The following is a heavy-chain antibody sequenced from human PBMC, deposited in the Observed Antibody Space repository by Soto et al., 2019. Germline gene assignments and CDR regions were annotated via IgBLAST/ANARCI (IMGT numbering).Heavy chain of an antibody. D-gene: IGHD3-16*01. CDR2: IYYRGST. CDR3: ARAPPGGEAGIAQRYFDY. J-gene: IGHJ4*02. CDR1: GGSISSYY. V-gene: IGHV4-59*01. Sequence: SETLSLTCTVSGGSISSYYWSWIRQPPGKGLDWIGYIYYRGSTNYNPSLKIRVTISVDTSKNQFSLKLSSVTAADSALYYCARAPPGGEAGIAQRYFDYWGQGTLVTVSS.